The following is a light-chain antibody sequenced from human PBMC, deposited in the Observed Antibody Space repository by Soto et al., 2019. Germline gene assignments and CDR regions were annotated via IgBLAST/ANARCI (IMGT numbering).Light chain of an antibody. Sequence: QSVLTQPPSTSATPGQSVTIPCSGSSSNLGSHTVSWYQQLPGTAPKLLIYDNNQRPSGVPDRFSGSKSGSSASLAISGLQSEDEADYYCAAWDDSRGGVFGGGTKLTVL. J-gene: IGLJ3*02. CDR3: AAWDDSRGGV. CDR1: SSNLGSHT. V-gene: IGLV1-44*01. CDR2: DNN.